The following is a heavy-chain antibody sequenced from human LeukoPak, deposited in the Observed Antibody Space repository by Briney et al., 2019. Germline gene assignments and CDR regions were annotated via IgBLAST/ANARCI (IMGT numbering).Heavy chain of an antibody. CDR2: ISSSSSYI. CDR1: GFTFSSYS. D-gene: IGHD3-10*01. Sequence: PGGSLRLSCAASGFTFSSYSMNWVRQAPGKGLEWVSSISSSSSYIYNADSVKGRFTISRDNAKHSLYLQMNSLRAGDTAVYYCAKEATWGEWYFDYWGQGTLVTVSS. CDR3: AKEATWGEWYFDY. J-gene: IGHJ4*02. V-gene: IGHV3-21*01.